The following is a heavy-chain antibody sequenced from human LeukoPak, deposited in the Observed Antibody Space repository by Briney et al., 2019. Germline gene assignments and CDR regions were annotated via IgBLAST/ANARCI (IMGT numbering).Heavy chain of an antibody. Sequence: GGSLRLSCAASGFTFSDYYMGWIRQAPGKGLEWLSYISDNGRNIYYADSVKGRFTISRDIAKNTLYLQMNSLRAEDTAVYYCAHGSMYQLDSWGQGALVSVSS. J-gene: IGHJ4*02. CDR2: ISDNGRNI. CDR3: AHGSMYQLDS. D-gene: IGHD2-2*01. V-gene: IGHV3-11*01. CDR1: GFTFSDYY.